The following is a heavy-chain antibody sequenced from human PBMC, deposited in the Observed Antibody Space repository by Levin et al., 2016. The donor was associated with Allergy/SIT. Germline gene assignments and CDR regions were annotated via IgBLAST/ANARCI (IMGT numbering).Heavy chain of an antibody. CDR2: IWYDGSNK. V-gene: IGHV3-33*03. Sequence: VRQAPGKGLEWVAVIWYDGSNKYYADSVKGRFTISRDNAKNSLYLQMNSLRAEDTAVYYCARNTQPGIDDYDFDYWGQGTLVTVSS. J-gene: IGHJ4*02. D-gene: IGHD6-13*01. CDR3: ARNTQPGIDDYDFDY.